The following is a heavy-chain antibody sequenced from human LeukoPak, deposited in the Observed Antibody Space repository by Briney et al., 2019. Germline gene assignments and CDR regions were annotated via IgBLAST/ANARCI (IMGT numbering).Heavy chain of an antibody. J-gene: IGHJ6*02. CDR3: ARPEYYYDSSGYSDYGMDV. CDR1: GYSFTSYW. Sequence: GESLKISCKGSGYSFTSYWIGWVRQMPGKGLEWMGIIYPGDSDTRYSPSFQGQVTVSADKSISTAYLQWSSLKASDTAMYYCARPEYYYDSSGYSDYGMDVWGQGTTVTVSS. CDR2: IYPGDSDT. D-gene: IGHD3-22*01. V-gene: IGHV5-51*01.